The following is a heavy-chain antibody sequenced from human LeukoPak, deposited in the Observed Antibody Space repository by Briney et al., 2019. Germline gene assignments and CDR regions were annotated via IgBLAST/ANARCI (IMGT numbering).Heavy chain of an antibody. CDR1: GGSISSSSYY. J-gene: IGHJ4*02. CDR3: ASLDDYIWGSFTAA. Sequence: PSETLSLTCTVSGGSISSSSYYWGWIRQPPGKGLEWIGSIYYSGSTYYNPSLKSRVTISVDTSKNQFSLKRSSVTAADTAVYYCASLDDYIWGSFTAAWGQGTLVTVSS. CDR2: IYYSGST. D-gene: IGHD3-16*01. V-gene: IGHV4-39*01.